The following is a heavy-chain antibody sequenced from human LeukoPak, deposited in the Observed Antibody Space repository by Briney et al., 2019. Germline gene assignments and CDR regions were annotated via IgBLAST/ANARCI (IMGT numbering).Heavy chain of an antibody. CDR2: MSGSGYYT. D-gene: IGHD3-3*01. J-gene: IGHJ6*03. CDR1: GFAFSNFA. CDR3: AKMEGQRLYDYCMDV. Sequence: GGALTLSCAASGFAFSNFAMSWVRQAPGKGLEWVSAMSGSGYYTYYVESVNGRSTISRDNSKNTMYLHMNSLRADDTAVYSCAKMEGQRLYDYCMDVWGRGTTVTVSS. V-gene: IGHV3-23*01.